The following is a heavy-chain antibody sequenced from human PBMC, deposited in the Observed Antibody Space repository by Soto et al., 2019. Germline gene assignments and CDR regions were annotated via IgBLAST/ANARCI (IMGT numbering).Heavy chain of an antibody. CDR1: GGSISSGGYY. D-gene: IGHD3-10*01. V-gene: IGHV4-31*03. CDR2: IYYSGST. Sequence: PSETLSLTCTVSGGSISSGGYYWSWIRQHPGKGLEWIGYIYYSGSTYYNPSLKSRVTISVDTSKNQFSLKLSSVTAADTAVYYCARADYYGSGSYYNPHYYYYYGMDVWGQGTTVTVSS. CDR3: ARADYYGSGSYYNPHYYYYYGMDV. J-gene: IGHJ6*02.